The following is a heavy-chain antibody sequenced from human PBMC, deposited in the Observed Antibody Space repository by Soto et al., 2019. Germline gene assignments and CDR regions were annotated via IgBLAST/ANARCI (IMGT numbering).Heavy chain of an antibody. D-gene: IGHD4-17*01. V-gene: IGHV5-51*03. CDR1: GYNFINS. Sequence: EVQLVQSGAEVKKPGESLKISCQGSGYNFINSIGWVRQMPGKGLEWMGIIYVGDSETRYSPSFQGQVTISADKSISTAYLQWSSLKASDSAIYYCANKRYGDYHFEDWGQGTLVTVSS. J-gene: IGHJ4*02. CDR2: IYVGDSET. CDR3: ANKRYGDYHFED.